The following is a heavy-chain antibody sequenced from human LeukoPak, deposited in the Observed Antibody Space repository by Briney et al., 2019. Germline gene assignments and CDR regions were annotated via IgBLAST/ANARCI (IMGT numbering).Heavy chain of an antibody. CDR2: INHSGST. J-gene: IGHJ6*03. V-gene: IGHV4-34*01. Sequence: SETLSLTCAVYGGSFSGYYWSWIRQPPGKGLEWIGEINHSGSTNYNPSLKSRVTISVDTSKNQFSLKLSSVTAADTAVYYCARMKVVPAAIAFYYYYYMDVWGKGTTVTVSS. CDR3: ARMKVVPAAIAFYYYYYMDV. D-gene: IGHD2-2*01. CDR1: GGSFSGYY.